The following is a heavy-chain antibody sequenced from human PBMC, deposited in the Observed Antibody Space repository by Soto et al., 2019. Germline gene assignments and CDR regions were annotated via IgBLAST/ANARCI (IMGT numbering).Heavy chain of an antibody. D-gene: IGHD6-13*01. J-gene: IGHJ5*02. CDR3: AREGAASDGWFDP. V-gene: IGHV4-4*02. Sequence: QVQLQESGLGLVKPSGALSLTCAVSGGSISSSNWWSWVRQPPGTWLEWIGEIYHSGSTNYNPSLKSRVTISVDKSKNQFSLKLSSVTAADTAVYYCAREGAASDGWFDPWGQGTLVTVSS. CDR1: GGSISSSNW. CDR2: IYHSGST.